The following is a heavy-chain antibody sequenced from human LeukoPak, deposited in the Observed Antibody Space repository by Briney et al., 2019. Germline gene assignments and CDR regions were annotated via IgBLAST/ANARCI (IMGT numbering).Heavy chain of an antibody. J-gene: IGHJ4*02. CDR2: INHSGST. Sequence: SETLSLTCAVYGGSFSGYYWSWIRQPPGKGLEWIGEINHSGSTNYNPSLKSRVTISVDTSKNQFSLKLSSVTAADTAVYYCARNVAYDYVRGSYRLKPGVWGQGTLVTVSS. V-gene: IGHV4-34*01. CDR3: ARNVAYDYVRGSYRLKPGV. CDR1: GGSFSGYY. D-gene: IGHD3-16*02.